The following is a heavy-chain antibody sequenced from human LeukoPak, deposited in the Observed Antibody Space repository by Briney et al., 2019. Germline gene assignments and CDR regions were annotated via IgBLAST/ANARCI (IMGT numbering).Heavy chain of an antibody. D-gene: IGHD2/OR15-2a*01. J-gene: IGHJ4*02. CDR1: GFTFDDCA. Sequence: GGSLRLSCGASGFTFDDCAMHWVRQAPGKGLEWVSLISGDGGSTYYADSVKGRFTISRGNSKNSLYLQMNSLRTEDTALYYCAKVNIGYFDYWGQGTLVTVSS. CDR2: ISGDGGST. V-gene: IGHV3-43*02. CDR3: AKVNIGYFDY.